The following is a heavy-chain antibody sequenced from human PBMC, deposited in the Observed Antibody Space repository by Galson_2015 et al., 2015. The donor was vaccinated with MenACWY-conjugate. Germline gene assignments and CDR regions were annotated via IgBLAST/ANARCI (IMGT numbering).Heavy chain of an antibody. D-gene: IGHD3-22*01. Sequence: SVKVSCKASVGTFSNYAINWVRQAPGQGLEWMGGILPRIGSTNYAQKFQGRVTMTADASTSTAYMELDSLGSEDTAVYYCARDPREVAAMIVLVPNGWFDPWGQGTLVTVSS. J-gene: IGHJ5*02. V-gene: IGHV1-69*13. CDR3: ARDPREVAAMIVLVPNGWFDP. CDR1: VGTFSNYA. CDR2: ILPRIGST.